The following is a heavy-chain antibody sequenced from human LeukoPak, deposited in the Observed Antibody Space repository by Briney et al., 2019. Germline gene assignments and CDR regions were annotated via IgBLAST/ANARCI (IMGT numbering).Heavy chain of an antibody. D-gene: IGHD2-15*01. CDR2: IYYSGST. CDR1: GGSISSSSYY. J-gene: IGHJ4*02. V-gene: IGHV4-39*01. Sequence: SETLSLTCTVSGGSISSSSYYWGWIRQPPGKGLEWIGRIYYSGSTYYNPSLKSRVTISVDTSKNQFSLKLSSVTAADTAVYYCARQKKNCSGGSCLNFDYWGQGTLVTVSS. CDR3: ARQKKNCSGGSCLNFDY.